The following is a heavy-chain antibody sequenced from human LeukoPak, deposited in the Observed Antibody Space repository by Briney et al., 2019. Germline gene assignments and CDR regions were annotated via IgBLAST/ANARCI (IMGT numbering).Heavy chain of an antibody. CDR3: ARGHHGLGV. Sequence: SGGSLRLSCAASGLTFSNFWMSWVRQAPGKGLEWVAQINRDASEESYVDSVRGRFTISRDNAKSSLYLQMNSLRDEDTAVYYCARGHHGLGVWGQGTTVTVSS. V-gene: IGHV3-7*01. CDR2: INRDASEE. J-gene: IGHJ6*02. CDR1: GLTFSNFW.